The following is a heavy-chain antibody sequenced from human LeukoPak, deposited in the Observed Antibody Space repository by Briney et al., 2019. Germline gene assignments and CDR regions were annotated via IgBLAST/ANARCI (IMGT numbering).Heavy chain of an antibody. V-gene: IGHV3-20*04. CDR2: INWNGGST. D-gene: IGHD3-22*01. J-gene: IGHJ4*02. CDR1: GFTFDDYG. CDR3: ARSRPRAHYYDSSGYPDY. Sequence: GGSLRLSCAASGFTFDDYGMSWVRQAPGKGLEWVSGINWNGGSTGYADSVKGRFTISRDNAKNSLYLQMNSLRAEDTAVYYCARSRPRAHYYDSSGYPDYWGQGTLVTVSS.